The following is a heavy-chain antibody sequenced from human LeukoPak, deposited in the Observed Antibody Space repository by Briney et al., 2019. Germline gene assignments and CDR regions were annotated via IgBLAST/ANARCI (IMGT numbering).Heavy chain of an antibody. CDR1: GFTFSSYG. V-gene: IGHV3-30*02. CDR2: IRYDGSNK. Sequence: PGGSLRLSCAASGFTFSSYGMHWVRQAPGKGLEWVAFIRYDGSNKYYADSVKGRFTISRDNSKNTLYLQMNSLRAEDTAVYYCARDSFDLSPEYYYYYMDVWGKGTTVTVSS. CDR3: ARDSFDLSPEYYYYYMDV. J-gene: IGHJ6*03. D-gene: IGHD1-14*01.